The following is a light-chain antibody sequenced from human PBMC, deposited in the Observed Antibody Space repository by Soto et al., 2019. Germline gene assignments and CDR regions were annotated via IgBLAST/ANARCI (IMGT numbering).Light chain of an antibody. CDR3: SSYTTISTLV. V-gene: IGLV2-14*01. CDR1: SSDVGGYHY. Sequence: QSALTQPASVSGSPGQSITISCTGTSSDVGGYHYVSWYQQHPGKAPKPMIYEVTYRPSGVSNRFSGSKSGNTASLTISGLQAEDEADYYCSSYTTISTLVFGGGTKVTVL. CDR2: EVT. J-gene: IGLJ3*02.